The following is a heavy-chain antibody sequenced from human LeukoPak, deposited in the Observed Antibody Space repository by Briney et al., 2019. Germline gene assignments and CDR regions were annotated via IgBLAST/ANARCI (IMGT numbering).Heavy chain of an antibody. Sequence: SETLSLTCTVSGGSISSGDYYWSWIRQPPGKGLGWIGYIYYSGSTYYNPSLKSRVTISVDTSKNQFSLKLSSVTAADTAVYYCARDPPYYYDSSGYGMDVWGQGTTVTVSS. J-gene: IGHJ6*02. D-gene: IGHD3-22*01. CDR3: ARDPPYYYDSSGYGMDV. CDR2: IYYSGST. V-gene: IGHV4-30-4*01. CDR1: GGSISSGDYY.